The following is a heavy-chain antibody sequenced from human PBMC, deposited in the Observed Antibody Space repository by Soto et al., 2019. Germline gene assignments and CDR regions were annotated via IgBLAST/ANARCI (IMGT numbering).Heavy chain of an antibody. Sequence: GGSLRLSCAASGFTFSSYGMHWVRQAPGKGLEWVAVISYDGSNKYYADSVKGRFTISRDNSNNTLYLQMNSLRAEDTAVYYCASLRNPVDYWGQGTLVTVSS. CDR2: ISYDGSNK. CDR3: ASLRNPVDY. V-gene: IGHV3-30*03. CDR1: GFTFSSYG. J-gene: IGHJ4*02. D-gene: IGHD3-16*01.